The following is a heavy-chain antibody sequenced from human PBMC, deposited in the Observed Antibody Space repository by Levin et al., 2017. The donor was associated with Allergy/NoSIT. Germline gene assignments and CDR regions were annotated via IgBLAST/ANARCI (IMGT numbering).Heavy chain of an antibody. CDR2: IIPILGIA. Sequence: SVKVSCKASGGTFSSYAISWVRQAPGQGLEWMGRIIPILGIANYAQKFQGRVTITADKSTSTAYMELSSLRSEDAAVYYCARSTGGDAAPDYWGQGTLVTVSS. D-gene: IGHD2-8*02. V-gene: IGHV1-69*04. CDR1: GGTFSSYA. J-gene: IGHJ4*02. CDR3: ARSTGGDAAPDY.